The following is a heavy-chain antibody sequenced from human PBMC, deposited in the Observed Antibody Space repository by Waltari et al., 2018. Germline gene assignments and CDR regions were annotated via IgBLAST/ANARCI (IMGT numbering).Heavy chain of an antibody. CDR2: SHRSGKT. Sequence: WGSGVRQSPGTGLGWIGQSHRSGKTNYNPSLESRVTISIDTANKKFSLRVTSTTAADTAVYYCARDRGRGLYLDSWGQGTLVTVSP. D-gene: IGHD2-15*01. J-gene: IGHJ4*02. CDR3: ARDRGRGLYLDS. CDR1: W. V-gene: IGHV4-4*02.